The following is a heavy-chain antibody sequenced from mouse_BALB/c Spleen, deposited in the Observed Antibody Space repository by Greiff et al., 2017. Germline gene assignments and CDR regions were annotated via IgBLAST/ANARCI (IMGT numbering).Heavy chain of an antibody. D-gene: IGHD2-14*01. V-gene: IGHV14-4*02. J-gene: IGHJ3*01. CDR1: GFNIKDYY. CDR2: IDPENGDT. CDR3: NAGYRCDVGGRFAY. Sequence: VQLQQSGAELVRSGASVKLSCTASGFNIKDYYMHWVKQRPEQGLEWIGWIDPENGDTEYAPKFQGKATMTADTSSNTAYLQLSSLTSEDTAVYYCNAGYRCDVGGRFAYWGQGTLVTVSA.